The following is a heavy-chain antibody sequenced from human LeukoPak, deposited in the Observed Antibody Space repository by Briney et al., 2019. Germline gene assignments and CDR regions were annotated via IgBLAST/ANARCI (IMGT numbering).Heavy chain of an antibody. CDR2: ISGSGGST. CDR1: GFTFSSYA. J-gene: IGHJ3*01. Sequence: GGSLPQTRAASGFTFSSYAMSWVRQAPGKGLEWVSAISGSGGSTYYADSVKGRFTISRDNSKNTLYLQMNSLRAEDTAVYYCAKRWRGSSSSAGLDAFDLYGDGKMFTVSS. D-gene: IGHD6-6*01. CDR3: AKRWRGSSSSAGLDAFDL. V-gene: IGHV3-23*01.